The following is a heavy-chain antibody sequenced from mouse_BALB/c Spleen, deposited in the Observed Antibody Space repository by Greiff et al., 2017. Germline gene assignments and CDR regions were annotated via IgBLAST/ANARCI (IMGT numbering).Heavy chain of an antibody. CDR1: GFNIKDTY. CDR2: INPSTGYT. D-gene: IGHD2-1*01. V-gene: IGHV1S26*01. Sequence: QVQLQQSGAELVKPGASVKLSCTASGFNIKDTYMHWVKQRPGQGLEWIGYINPSTGYTEYNQKFKDKATLTADKSSSTAYMQLSSLTSEDSAVYYCAKIYGNWGQGTLVTVSA. J-gene: IGHJ3*01. CDR3: AKIYGN.